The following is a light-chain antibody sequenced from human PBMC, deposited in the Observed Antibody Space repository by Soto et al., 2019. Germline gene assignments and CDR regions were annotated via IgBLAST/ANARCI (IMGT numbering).Light chain of an antibody. CDR3: LQDYNYPPT. CDR1: QGIRND. V-gene: IGKV1-6*01. CDR2: AAS. Sequence: AIQMTHALSSLSASVGDRVTITCRASQGIRNDLGWYQQKPGKAPKLLIYAASSLQSGVPSRFSGSGSGTDFTLTISSLQPEDFATYYCLQDYNYPPTFGGGTKVDIK. J-gene: IGKJ4*01.